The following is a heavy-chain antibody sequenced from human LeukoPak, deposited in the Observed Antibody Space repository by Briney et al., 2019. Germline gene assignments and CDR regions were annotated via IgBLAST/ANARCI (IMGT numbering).Heavy chain of an antibody. Sequence: GASVKVSCKPSGYSFINYYIHWVRQAPGQGLEWMGIINPSGGGTSYARKFQGRVTMTRDMSTSTVYMELNSLTSEDTAVYYCARAWEAVAGNYGVIDYWGQGTLVTVSS. CDR2: INPSGGGT. CDR1: GYSFINYY. D-gene: IGHD1-7*01. J-gene: IGHJ4*02. V-gene: IGHV1-46*01. CDR3: ARAWEAVAGNYGVIDY.